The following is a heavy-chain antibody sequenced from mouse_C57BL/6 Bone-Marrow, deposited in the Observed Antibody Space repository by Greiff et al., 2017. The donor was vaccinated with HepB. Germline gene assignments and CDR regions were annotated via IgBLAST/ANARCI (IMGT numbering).Heavy chain of an antibody. Sequence: QVQLQQPGTELVKPGASVKLSCKASGYTFTSYWMHWVKQRPGQGLEWIGNINPSNGGTNYNEKFKSKATLTVDKSSSTAYMQLGSLTSEDSAVYYCARPILLFYAMDYWGQGTSVTVSS. J-gene: IGHJ4*01. CDR3: ARPILLFYAMDY. D-gene: IGHD1-1*01. CDR1: GYTFTSYW. V-gene: IGHV1-53*01. CDR2: INPSNGGT.